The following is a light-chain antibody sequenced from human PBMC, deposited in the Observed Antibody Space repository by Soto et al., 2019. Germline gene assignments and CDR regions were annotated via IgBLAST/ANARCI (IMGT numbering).Light chain of an antibody. J-gene: IGLJ2*01. CDR1: SSDVGGYNY. Sequence: QSALTQPRSVSGSPGQSVTISCTGTSSDVGGYNYVSWYQQHPGKAPKLMIYDVNKRPSGAPDRFSGSKSGYTASLTISGLRAEDEADYYCSSYISVSSPVVFGGGTKLTVL. CDR2: DVN. V-gene: IGLV2-11*01. CDR3: SSYISVSSPVV.